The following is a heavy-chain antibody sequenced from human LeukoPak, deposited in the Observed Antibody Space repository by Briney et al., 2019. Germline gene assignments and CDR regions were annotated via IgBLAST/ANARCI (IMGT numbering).Heavy chain of an antibody. J-gene: IGHJ4*02. Sequence: PSETLSLTCAVYGGSFSGYYWSWIRQPPGKGLEWIGEINHSGSTNYNPSLKSRVTISVDTSKNQFSLKLSSVTAADTAVYYCARWARLGMRKSYYFDYWGQGTLVTVSS. CDR1: GGSFSGYY. V-gene: IGHV4-34*01. D-gene: IGHD7-27*01. CDR3: ARWARLGMRKSYYFDY. CDR2: INHSGST.